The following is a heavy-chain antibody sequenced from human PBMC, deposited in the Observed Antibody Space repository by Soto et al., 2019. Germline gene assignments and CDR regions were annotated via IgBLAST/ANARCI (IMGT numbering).Heavy chain of an antibody. Sequence: AASVKVSCKASGYTFTGYYMHWVRQAPGQGLEWMGWVNPNSGGTNYAQKFQGWVTMTRDTSISTAYMELSRLRSDDTAVYYCASSYSGYDYWFDPWGQGTLGTVSS. J-gene: IGHJ5*02. D-gene: IGHD5-12*01. V-gene: IGHV1-2*04. CDR2: VNPNSGGT. CDR1: GYTFTGYY. CDR3: ASSYSGYDYWFDP.